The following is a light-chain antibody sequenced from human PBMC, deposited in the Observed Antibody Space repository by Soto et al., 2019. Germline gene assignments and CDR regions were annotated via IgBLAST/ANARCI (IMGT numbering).Light chain of an antibody. V-gene: IGLV1-47*02. CDR1: NSNIGNNY. J-gene: IGLJ3*02. CDR2: SNN. Sequence: QSVLTQPPSVSAAPGQKVTISCSGSNSNIGNNYVSWYQQFPGTAPKVLIYSNNQRPSGVPDRFSGSKSGTSASLAISGLRSEDEADYYCAAWDDSLSGLWVFGGGTKLTVL. CDR3: AAWDDSLSGLWV.